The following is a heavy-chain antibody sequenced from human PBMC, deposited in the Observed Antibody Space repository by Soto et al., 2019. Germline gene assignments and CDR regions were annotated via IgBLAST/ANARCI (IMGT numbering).Heavy chain of an antibody. Sequence: SDTLSLNCTVSGGSISSGGYYWSWIRQHPGKGLEWIGYIYYSGSTYYNPSLKSPVTISVDTSKNQFSLKLSSVTAADTAVYYCARGTYYRPSDYWGQGTLVTVSS. CDR3: ARGTYYRPSDY. CDR1: GGSISSGGYY. D-gene: IGHD1-26*01. J-gene: IGHJ4*02. CDR2: IYYSGST. V-gene: IGHV4-31*01.